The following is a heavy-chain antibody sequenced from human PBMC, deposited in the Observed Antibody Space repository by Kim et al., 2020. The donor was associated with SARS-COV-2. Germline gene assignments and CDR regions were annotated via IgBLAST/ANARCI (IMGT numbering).Heavy chain of an antibody. J-gene: IGHJ4*02. CDR3: ARQRYSGSYYYLDY. V-gene: IGHV3-74*01. Sequence: ADSVKGRFTISRDNAKNTLYLQMNSLRAEDTAVYYCARQRYSGSYYYLDYWGQGTLVTVSS. D-gene: IGHD1-26*01.